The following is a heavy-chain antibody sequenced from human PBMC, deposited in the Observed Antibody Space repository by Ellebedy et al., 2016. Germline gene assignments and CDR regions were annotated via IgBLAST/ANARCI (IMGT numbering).Heavy chain of an antibody. CDR2: MSSSGSYT. CDR1: GFTFSDYY. D-gene: IGHD3-3*01. CDR3: ARSSPAGVVFKAYYYYGMDV. V-gene: IGHV3-11*06. J-gene: IGHJ6*02. Sequence: GESLKISCAASGFTFSDYYMSWIRQAPGKGLEWVSFMSSSGSYTNYADSVKGRFTISRDNAKNSLYLQMNSLRVEDTAVYYCARSSPAGVVFKAYYYYGMDVWGQGTTVTVSS.